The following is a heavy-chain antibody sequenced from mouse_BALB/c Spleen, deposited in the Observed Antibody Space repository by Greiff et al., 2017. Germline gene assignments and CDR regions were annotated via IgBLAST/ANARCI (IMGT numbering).Heavy chain of an antibody. CDR3: ARGITTATWYFDV. Sequence: EVKLVESGGGLVQPGGSRKLSCAASGFTFSSFGMHWVRQAPEKGLEWVAYISSGSSTIYYADTVKGRFTISRDTPKNTLFLQMTSLRSEDTAMYYCARGITTATWYFDVWGAGTTVTVSS. D-gene: IGHD1-2*01. CDR2: ISSGSSTI. J-gene: IGHJ1*01. CDR1: GFTFSSFG. V-gene: IGHV5-17*02.